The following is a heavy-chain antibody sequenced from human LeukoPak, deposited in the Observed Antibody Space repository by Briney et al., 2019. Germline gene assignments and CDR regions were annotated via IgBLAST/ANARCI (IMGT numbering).Heavy chain of an antibody. CDR1: GYIFITYY. CDR3: VRDLLAGYDY. Sequence: ASVKVSCKACGYIFITYYIHWVRQAPGQGLEWMGVINPTGGDTSYAQQFQGRVTMTRDTSTSTVYMELSSLRFEDTAVYYCVRDLLAGYDYWGQGTLVTVAS. J-gene: IGHJ4*02. D-gene: IGHD1-26*01. CDR2: INPTGGDT. V-gene: IGHV1-46*01.